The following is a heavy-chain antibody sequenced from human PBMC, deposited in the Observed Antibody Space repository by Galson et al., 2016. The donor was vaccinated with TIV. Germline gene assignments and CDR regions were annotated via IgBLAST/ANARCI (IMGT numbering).Heavy chain of an antibody. CDR2: ISRSSTYV. V-gene: IGHV3-21*04. CDR1: GFTFSNYA. Sequence: SLRLSCAASGFTFSNYAMNWVRQAPGKGLEWVSSISRSSTYVYYADSVQGRFTISRDNAENSLFLQMNSLRAEDTAIYYCAKDRVGPATGWFDSWGQGALVTVSS. J-gene: IGHJ5*01. D-gene: IGHD1-26*01. CDR3: AKDRVGPATGWFDS.